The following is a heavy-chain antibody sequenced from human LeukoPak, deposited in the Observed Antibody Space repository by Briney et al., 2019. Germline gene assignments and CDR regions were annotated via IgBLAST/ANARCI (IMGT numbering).Heavy chain of an antibody. CDR2: ISAYNGNT. CDR3: ARLVVAHGAFDI. Sequence: GASVKVSCKASGYTFTSYGISGVRQAPGQGLEWMGWISAYNGNTNYAQKLQGRVTMTTDTSTSTAYTELRSLRSDDTAVYYCARLVVAHGAFDIWGQGTMVTVSS. CDR1: GYTFTSYG. D-gene: IGHD3-22*01. J-gene: IGHJ3*02. V-gene: IGHV1-18*01.